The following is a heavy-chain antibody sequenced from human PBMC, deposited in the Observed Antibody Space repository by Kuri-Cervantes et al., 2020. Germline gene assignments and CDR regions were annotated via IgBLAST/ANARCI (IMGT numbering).Heavy chain of an antibody. J-gene: IGHJ6*02. CDR2: IWNDGTTT. V-gene: IGHV3-33*01. Sequence: GGSLRLSCAASGLTFRNHGLHWVRQTPDKRLEWVALIWNDGTTTFYADSVKGRFTISRDNAKNSLYLQMNSLRAEDTAVYYCAREENGYSSLGDYYYGTDVWGQGTTVTVSS. CDR3: AREENGYSSLGDYYYGTDV. CDR1: GLTFRNHG. D-gene: IGHD6-13*01.